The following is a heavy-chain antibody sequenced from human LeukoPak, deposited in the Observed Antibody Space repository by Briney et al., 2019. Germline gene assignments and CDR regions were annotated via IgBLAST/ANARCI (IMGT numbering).Heavy chain of an antibody. V-gene: IGHV1-46*01. Sequence: GASVKVSCKPSGYIFTNYYIHWVRQAPGQGLEWMGIINPGGGSATYAQKFQGRVTMTSDTSTSTVYMDLISLRSEDTAVYYCARDSGFGYFDFWGQGTLVTVSS. CDR2: INPGGGSA. CDR3: ARDSGFGYFDF. CDR1: GYIFTNYY. J-gene: IGHJ4*02. D-gene: IGHD1-1*01.